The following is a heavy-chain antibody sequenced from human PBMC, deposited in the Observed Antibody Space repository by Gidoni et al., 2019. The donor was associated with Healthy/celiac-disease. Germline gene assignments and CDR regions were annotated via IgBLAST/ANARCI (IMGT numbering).Heavy chain of an antibody. V-gene: IGHV3-7*01. J-gene: IGHJ4*02. CDR3: ARHNSGFFLSPDDC. D-gene: IGHD3-22*01. CDR2: IKQDESEK. Sequence: EVQLLESGGGLVQPGGSLRLSCAGSGFNFRSYWMSWVRQAPGKGLEWVANIKQDESEKYYVDSVKGRFTISRDNAKNSLSLQMNSLRAEDTAVYYCARHNSGFFLSPDDCWGQGTLVTVSS. CDR1: GFNFRSYW.